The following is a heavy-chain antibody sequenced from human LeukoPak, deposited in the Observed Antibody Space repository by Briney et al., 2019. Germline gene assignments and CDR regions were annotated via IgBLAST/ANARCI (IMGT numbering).Heavy chain of an antibody. CDR2: IYYSGST. Sequence: SETLSLTCTVSGGSISSSSYYWGWIRHPPGKGLEWIGSIYYSGSTYYNPSLKSRVTISVDTSKNQFSLKLSSVTAADTAVYYCARDRERITMILEAFDIWGQGTMVTVSS. CDR3: ARDRERITMILEAFDI. D-gene: IGHD3-22*01. V-gene: IGHV4-39*07. CDR1: GGSISSSSYY. J-gene: IGHJ3*02.